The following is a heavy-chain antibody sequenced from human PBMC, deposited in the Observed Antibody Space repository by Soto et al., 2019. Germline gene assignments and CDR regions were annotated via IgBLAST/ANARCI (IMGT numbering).Heavy chain of an antibody. CDR3: ARRRITTFGVIITGYGMDV. V-gene: IGHV4-4*02. D-gene: IGHD3-3*01. CDR2: IYHTGTT. J-gene: IGHJ6*02. CDR1: GGSISNDNC. Sequence: QVQLQESGPGLVKPSGTLSLTCAVSGGSISNDNCWNWVRQPPGKGLEWIAEIYHTGTTNYNPSXXXRXXXSLEQSXXXXXXXXTSVTAADTAVYYCARRRITTFGVIITGYGMDVWGQGTTVTVSS.